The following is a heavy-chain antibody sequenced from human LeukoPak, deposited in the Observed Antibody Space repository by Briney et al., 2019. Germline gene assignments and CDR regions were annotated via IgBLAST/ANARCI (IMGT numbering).Heavy chain of an antibody. D-gene: IGHD4-17*01. Sequence: PGGSLRLSCAASGFTFSSYALSWVRQAPGKGLEWVSAISGGGSTYYADSVKGRFTISRDNSKNTLYLQMNSLRGEDTAVYYCAKDRGDYGDFNAFDIWGQGTMVTVSS. V-gene: IGHV3-23*01. CDR3: AKDRGDYGDFNAFDI. CDR1: GFTFSSYA. CDR2: ISGGGST. J-gene: IGHJ3*02.